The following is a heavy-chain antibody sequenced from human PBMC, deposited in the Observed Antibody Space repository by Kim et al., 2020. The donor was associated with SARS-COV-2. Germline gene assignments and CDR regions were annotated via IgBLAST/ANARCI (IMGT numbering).Heavy chain of an antibody. CDR3: ARARTPMIVVVINAFDI. J-gene: IGHJ3*02. CDR1: GGSISSGGYY. Sequence: SETLSLTCTVSGGSISSGGYYWSWIRQHPGKGLEWIGYIYYSGSTYYNPSLKSRVTIPVDTSKNQFSLKLSSVTAADTAVYYCARARTPMIVVVINAFDIWGQGTMVTVSS. D-gene: IGHD3-22*01. CDR2: IYYSGST. V-gene: IGHV4-31*03.